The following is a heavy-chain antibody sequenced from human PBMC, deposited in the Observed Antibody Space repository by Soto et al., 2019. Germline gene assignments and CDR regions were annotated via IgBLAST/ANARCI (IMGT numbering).Heavy chain of an antibody. CDR3: ARVLELRPPGLQYYGMDV. D-gene: IGHD3-10*01. CDR2: ISAYNGNT. J-gene: IGHJ6*02. CDR1: GYTFTSYG. Sequence: SVKVSCKASGYTFTSYGISWVRQAPGQGLEWMGWISAYNGNTNYAQKLQGRVTMTTDTSTSTAYMELWGLRSDDTAVYYFARVLELRPPGLQYYGMDVWGQGTTVTVSS. V-gene: IGHV1-18*01.